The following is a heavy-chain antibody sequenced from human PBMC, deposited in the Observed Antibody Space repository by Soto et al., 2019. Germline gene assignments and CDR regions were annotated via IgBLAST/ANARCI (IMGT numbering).Heavy chain of an antibody. CDR1: GGTFSSYA. Sequence: ASLKVSGKASGGTFSSYAIIWVRQAPGQGLEWMGGIIPIFGRANYAQKFQGRVTITADESTSTAYMELSSLRSGDTAVYYCARDSYGLEGDWFDPWGQGTLVTVSS. V-gene: IGHV1-69*13. J-gene: IGHJ5*02. CDR2: IIPIFGRA. D-gene: IGHD5-18*01. CDR3: ARDSYGLEGDWFDP.